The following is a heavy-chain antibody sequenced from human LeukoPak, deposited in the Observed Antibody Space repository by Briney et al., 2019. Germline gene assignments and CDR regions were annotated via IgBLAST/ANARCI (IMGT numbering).Heavy chain of an antibody. J-gene: IGHJ4*02. CDR2: ITSDGSAS. D-gene: IGHD6-6*01. CDR1: GFTSSGYS. V-gene: IGHV3-74*01. Sequence: PGGSLRLSCEAPGFTSSGYSMHWVRQGPGKGLVWVSSITSDGSASNYADTVKGRFTISRDNAKNMLYLQMNSLRAEDTAVYYCAASRSLGYWGQGTLVTVSS. CDR3: AASRSLGY.